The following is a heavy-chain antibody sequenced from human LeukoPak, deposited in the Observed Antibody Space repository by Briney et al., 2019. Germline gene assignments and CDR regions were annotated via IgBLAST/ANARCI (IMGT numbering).Heavy chain of an antibody. V-gene: IGHV1-8*01. D-gene: IGHD6-13*01. J-gene: IGHJ1*01. CDR1: GXTFTSYD. Sequence: ASVKVSCKASGXTFTSYDINWVRQATGQGLEWMGWMNPNSGNTGYAQKFQGRVSMTSNTSISTAYMELSSLRSEDTAVYYCARGLRREQQLLRACDHGRQDTLVTVS. CDR2: MNPNSGNT. CDR3: ARGLRREQQLLRACDH.